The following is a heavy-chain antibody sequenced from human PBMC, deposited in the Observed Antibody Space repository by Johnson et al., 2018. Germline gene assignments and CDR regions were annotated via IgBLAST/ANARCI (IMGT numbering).Heavy chain of an antibody. CDR3: AGFCSGGTCPDY. D-gene: IGHD2-15*01. Sequence: QVQLQESGPGLVKPLETLSLTCSVSTGSINSYYWTWIRQPPGKGLEWIGNIHYSGSTKSNPSLKSRVTMSVDTSKKQISLRLTSVTAADTAVYYCAGFCSGGTCPDYWGQGTLVTVSS. J-gene: IGHJ4*02. CDR2: IHYSGST. CDR1: TGSINSYY. V-gene: IGHV4-59*01.